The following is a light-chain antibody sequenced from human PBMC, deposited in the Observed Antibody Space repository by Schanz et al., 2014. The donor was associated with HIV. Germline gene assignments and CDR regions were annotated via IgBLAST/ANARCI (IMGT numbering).Light chain of an antibody. CDR1: SSDVGHYDY. V-gene: IGLV2-8*01. CDR3: SSYAGNNNGV. Sequence: QSALTQPPSASGSRGQSVTISCTGTSSDVGHYDYVSWYQQHPGKAPKLMIYEVSKRPSGVPDRFSGSKSGNTASLTVSGLQAEDEADYYCSSYAGNNNGVFGGGTKLTVL. CDR2: EVS. J-gene: IGLJ3*02.